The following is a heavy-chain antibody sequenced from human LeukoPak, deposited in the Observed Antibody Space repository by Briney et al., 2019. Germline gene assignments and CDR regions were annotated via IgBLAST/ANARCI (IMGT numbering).Heavy chain of an antibody. D-gene: IGHD2-2*01. V-gene: IGHV3-48*04. Sequence: GGSLRLSCAASGFTFSSYSMNWVRQAPGKGLEWVSYISTSSSPIYYADSVRGRFTISRDNAKNSLYLQMNSLRAEDTAVYYCARDGYCSSTSCRPFDYWGQGTLVTVSS. CDR1: GFTFSSYS. J-gene: IGHJ4*02. CDR3: ARDGYCSSTSCRPFDY. CDR2: ISTSSSPI.